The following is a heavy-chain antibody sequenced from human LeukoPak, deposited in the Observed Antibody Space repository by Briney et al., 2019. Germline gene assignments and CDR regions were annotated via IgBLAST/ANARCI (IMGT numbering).Heavy chain of an antibody. Sequence: QSGGSLRLSCTASGFTFKNYWMGWVRQPPGRGLEWVANIKQDGSEKYYVDSVKGRFTISRDNAKNSLVPQMSSLRAEDTAVYYCARDTYASSGLDYWGQGTLVTVSS. CDR2: IKQDGSEK. CDR1: GFTFKNYW. V-gene: IGHV3-7*05. J-gene: IGHJ4*02. CDR3: ARDTYASSGLDY. D-gene: IGHD2-2*01.